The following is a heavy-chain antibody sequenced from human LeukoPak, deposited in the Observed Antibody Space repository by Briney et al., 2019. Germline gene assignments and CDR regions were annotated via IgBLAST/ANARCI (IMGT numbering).Heavy chain of an antibody. J-gene: IGHJ4*02. CDR3: AAMIGYFDY. Sequence: PSETLSLTCSVSGGSISSYYWSWIRQPPGKGLEWIGYIYYSGSINYNPSLKSRVTISVDTSKNQFSLKLRSVTAADTAVYYCAAMIGYFDYWGQGILVTVSS. CDR2: IYYSGSI. D-gene: IGHD3-22*01. CDR1: GGSISSYY. V-gene: IGHV4-59*03.